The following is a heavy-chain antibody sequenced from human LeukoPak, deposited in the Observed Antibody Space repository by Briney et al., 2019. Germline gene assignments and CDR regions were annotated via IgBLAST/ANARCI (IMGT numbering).Heavy chain of an antibody. V-gene: IGHV1-24*01. Sequence: GASVKVSCKVSGYTLSELSMYWVRQAPGKGLEWMGGFDPEDGETIYAQKFQGRVTMTEDTSTDTAYMELSSLRSEDTAVYYCATEGEYYYGSGSYVYWGQGTLVTVSS. CDR3: ATEGEYYYGSGSYVY. D-gene: IGHD3-10*01. CDR1: GYTLSELS. J-gene: IGHJ4*02. CDR2: FDPEDGET.